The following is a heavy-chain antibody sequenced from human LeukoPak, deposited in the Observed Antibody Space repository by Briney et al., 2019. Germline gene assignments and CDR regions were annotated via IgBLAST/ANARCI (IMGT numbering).Heavy chain of an antibody. CDR2: IVVGSGNT. D-gene: IGHD6-19*01. V-gene: IGHV1-58*02. CDR3: AAVQLSSGPIGFDP. CDR1: GFTFTSSA. J-gene: IGHJ5*02. Sequence: SVKVSCKASGFTFTSSAMQWVRQARGQRLEWIGWIVVGSGNTNYAQKFQERVTVTRDMSTSTAYMELSSLRSEDTAVYYCAAVQLSSGPIGFDPWGQGTLVTVSS.